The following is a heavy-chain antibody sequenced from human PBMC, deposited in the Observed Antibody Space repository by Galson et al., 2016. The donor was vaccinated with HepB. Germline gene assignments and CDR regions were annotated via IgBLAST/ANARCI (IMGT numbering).Heavy chain of an antibody. Sequence: SLRLSCAVSGFDVSATYMNWVRQAPGKGLECISVLHPNGDTYYADSLKGRFTISRDDAKNSLYLQMNSLRPEDTAVYYCARDHTGWSRDNWGQGTLVTVSS. CDR3: ARDHTGWSRDN. CDR2: LHPNGDT. CDR1: GFDVSATY. J-gene: IGHJ4*02. V-gene: IGHV3-53*01. D-gene: IGHD6-19*01.